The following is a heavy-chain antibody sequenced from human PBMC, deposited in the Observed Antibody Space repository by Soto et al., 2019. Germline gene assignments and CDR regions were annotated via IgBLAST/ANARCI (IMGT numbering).Heavy chain of an antibody. Sequence: QVQLLESGPGLVKSSQTLALTCSVSGVSISSTGYYWTLIRQPTGKVQEWIGAIYHTGTTYYSPALKTRESISGYTSTNQFSLRLTSVTAADTAVYYWTRASGTLRIRKFEYWVQGALVTVSS. CDR2: IYHTGTT. D-gene: IGHD1-26*01. J-gene: IGHJ4*02. CDR1: GVSISSTGYY. CDR3: TRASGTLRIRKFEY. V-gene: IGHV4-31*03.